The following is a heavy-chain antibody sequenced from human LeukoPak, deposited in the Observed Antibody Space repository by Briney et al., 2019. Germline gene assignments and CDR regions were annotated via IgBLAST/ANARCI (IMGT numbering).Heavy chain of an antibody. Sequence: GGSLRLSCAASGFTFSSYSMNWVRQAPGKGLEWVSSISSSSSYIYYADSVKGRFTISRDNAKNSLYLQMNSLRAEDTAVYYCATDLYCSSTSCYVSYYYYYYGMDVWGKGTTVTVSS. V-gene: IGHV3-21*01. CDR3: ATDLYCSSTSCYVSYYYYYYGMDV. CDR1: GFTFSSYS. J-gene: IGHJ6*04. CDR2: ISSSSSYI. D-gene: IGHD2-2*01.